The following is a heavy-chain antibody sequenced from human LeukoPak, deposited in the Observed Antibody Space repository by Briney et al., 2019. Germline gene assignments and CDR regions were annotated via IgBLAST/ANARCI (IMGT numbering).Heavy chain of an antibody. CDR2: MSSDGINQ. CDR3: VKYDSSAGYFQH. Sequence: GGSLRLSCAASGFTFSNYTVHWVRQAPGKGLEWVAVMSSDGINQYYADSVKGRFTISRDNSKNTLYFQMSSLRVEDTAVYYCVKYDSSAGYFQHWGQGTLVTVSS. D-gene: IGHD3-22*01. J-gene: IGHJ1*01. V-gene: IGHV3-30-3*02. CDR1: GFTFSNYT.